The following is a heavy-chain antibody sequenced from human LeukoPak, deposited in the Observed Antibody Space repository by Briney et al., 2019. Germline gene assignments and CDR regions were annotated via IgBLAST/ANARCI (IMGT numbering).Heavy chain of an antibody. CDR2: IIPIFGTA. CDR3: AIPPTTYGDYAGYFDY. J-gene: IGHJ4*02. CDR1: GGTFSSYA. V-gene: IGHV1-69*13. Sequence: ASVKVSCKDSGGTFSSYAISWVRQAPGQGLEWMGGIIPIFGTANYAQKFQGRVTITADESTSTAYMELSSLRSEDTAVYYCAIPPTTYGDYAGYFDYWGQGTLVTVSS. D-gene: IGHD4-17*01.